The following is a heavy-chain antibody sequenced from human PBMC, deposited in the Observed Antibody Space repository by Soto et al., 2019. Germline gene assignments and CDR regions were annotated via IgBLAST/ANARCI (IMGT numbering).Heavy chain of an antibody. D-gene: IGHD3-3*01. CDR2: IKSDGTTA. J-gene: IGHJ5*02. CDR3: AKPRSSLEWPPFDP. V-gene: IGHV3-30-3*02. CDR1: GFTFRSYG. Sequence: QVKLVESGGGVVQPGRSRRLSCVTSGFTFRSYGMHWVRQSPDKGLEWAAVIKSDGTTADYIESVKGRFFISRDNSKKTVYLQMNNLRPEDTGIYYCAKPRSSLEWPPFDPWGQGTLVTVSS.